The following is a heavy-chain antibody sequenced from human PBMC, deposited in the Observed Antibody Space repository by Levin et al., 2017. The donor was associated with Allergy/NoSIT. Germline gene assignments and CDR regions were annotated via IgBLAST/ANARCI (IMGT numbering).Heavy chain of an antibody. CDR3: ARDQMGDSVIWFDP. D-gene: IGHD1-26*01. J-gene: IGHJ5*02. CDR2: IYYSGNT. Sequence: SQTLSLTCTVSGGSMSGFYWSWIRQPPGKGLEYIGYIYYSGNTNYNPSLKSRVTISVDTSKNQFSLKLNSVTAADTAVYYCARDQMGDSVIWFDPWGQGTLVTVSS. CDR1: GGSMSGFY. V-gene: IGHV4-59*01.